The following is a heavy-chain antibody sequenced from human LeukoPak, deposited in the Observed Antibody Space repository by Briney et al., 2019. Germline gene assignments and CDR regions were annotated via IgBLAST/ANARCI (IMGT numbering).Heavy chain of an antibody. J-gene: IGHJ4*02. CDR1: GFMFSRYW. D-gene: IGHD6-19*01. CDR3: ARVSADSSGWYYFDY. Sequence: PGGSLRLSCAASGFMFSRYWMHWVRQAPGKGLVWVSRINSDGSTTSYADSVKGRFTISRDNAKNSLYLQMNSLRAEDTALYYCARVSADSSGWYYFDYWGQGTLVTVSS. CDR2: INSDGSTT. V-gene: IGHV3-74*01.